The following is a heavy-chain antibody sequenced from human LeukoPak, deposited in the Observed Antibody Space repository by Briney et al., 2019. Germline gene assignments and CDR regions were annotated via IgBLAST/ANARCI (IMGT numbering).Heavy chain of an antibody. J-gene: IGHJ4*02. D-gene: IGHD3-9*01. CDR1: GFTFSTYE. Sequence: GGSLRLSCAASGFTFSTYEMNWVRQAPGKGLEWVSYISSSGSTIYYADSVKGRFTISRDNAKNSLYLQMNSLRAEDTAVYYCASQGGLRYFDWLDWGQGTLVTVSS. CDR2: ISSSGSTI. CDR3: ASQGGLRYFDWLD. V-gene: IGHV3-48*03.